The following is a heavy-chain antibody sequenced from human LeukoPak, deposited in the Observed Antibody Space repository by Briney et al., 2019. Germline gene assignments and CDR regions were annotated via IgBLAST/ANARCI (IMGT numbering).Heavy chain of an antibody. CDR3: ARVGSRYDFWSGYYSGFDY. CDR1: GGSISSYY. J-gene: IGHJ4*02. CDR2: IYYSGST. Sequence: PSETLSLTCTVSGGSISSYYWSWIRQPQGKGLEWIGYIYYSGSTNYNPSLKSRVTISVDTSKNQFSLKLSSVTAADTAVYYCARVGSRYDFWSGYYSGFDYWGQGTLVTVSS. V-gene: IGHV4-59*01. D-gene: IGHD3-3*01.